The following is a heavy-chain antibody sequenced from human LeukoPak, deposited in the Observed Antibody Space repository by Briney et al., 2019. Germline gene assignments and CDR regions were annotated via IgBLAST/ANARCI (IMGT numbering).Heavy chain of an antibody. V-gene: IGHV4-59*01. Sequence: PSETLSLTCTVSGGSISGYYWSWIRQPPGKGLEWIGYIYYSGSTNYNPSLKSRVTMSVDTSKNHFSLKVSSVTAADTAVYYCARAVVVAATVKWFDPWGQGTLVTVSS. CDR2: IYYSGST. CDR3: ARAVVVAATVKWFDP. CDR1: GGSISGYY. D-gene: IGHD2-15*01. J-gene: IGHJ5*02.